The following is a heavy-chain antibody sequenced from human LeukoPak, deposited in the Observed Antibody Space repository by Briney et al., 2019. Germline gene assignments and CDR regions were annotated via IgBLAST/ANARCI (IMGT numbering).Heavy chain of an antibody. J-gene: IGHJ6*03. Sequence: ASVKLSCKASGYTFTDYYIHWVRQAPGQGFEWMGCIKPNNGDTNYAHKFQDRVTMTRDTSITTVYMELTRLKCRDRGVFYCARGYSNYVFGYYMDVWGKGATVTVSS. D-gene: IGHD4-11*01. CDR1: GYTFTDYY. CDR2: IKPNNGDT. V-gene: IGHV1-2*02. CDR3: ARGYSNYVFGYYMDV.